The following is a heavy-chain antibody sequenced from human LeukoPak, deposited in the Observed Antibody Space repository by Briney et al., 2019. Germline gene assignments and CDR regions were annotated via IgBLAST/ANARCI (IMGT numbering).Heavy chain of an antibody. CDR1: GGSISSYY. J-gene: IGHJ4*02. V-gene: IGHV4-4*07. CDR3: ARGEGNYFDY. CDR2: ISTSGNA. Sequence: SETLSPTCTVSGGSISSYYWTRIRQPAGKGLEWIGRISTSGNANYTPSLKSRVTMSVDTSRNQFSLKLTSVTAADAAVYYCARGEGNYFDYWGQGALVTVSS.